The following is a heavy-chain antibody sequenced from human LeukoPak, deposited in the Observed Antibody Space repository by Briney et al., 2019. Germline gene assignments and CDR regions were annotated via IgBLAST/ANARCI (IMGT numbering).Heavy chain of an antibody. CDR1: GYTITELS. J-gene: IGHJ2*01. CDR2: FDPEDGET. Sequence: ASVKVSCTVSGYTITELSMHWVRQAPGKGLEWMGGFDPEDGETIYAQKFQGRVTMTEDTSTDTAYMELSSLRSEDTAVYYCATGVPAAMAGRGWYFDLWGRGTLVTVSS. CDR3: ATGVPAAMAGRGWYFDL. V-gene: IGHV1-24*01. D-gene: IGHD2-2*01.